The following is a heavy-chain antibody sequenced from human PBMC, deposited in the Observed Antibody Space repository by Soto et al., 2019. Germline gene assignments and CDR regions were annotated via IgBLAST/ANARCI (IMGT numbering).Heavy chain of an antibody. CDR2: IYYDGSNK. V-gene: IGHV3-33*01. D-gene: IGHD5-12*01. CDR1: GSTLIPNA. Sequence: GGSLRFPFAPPGSTLIPNASPGVRQAQAKGLEWVALIYYDGSNKYYADSVKGRFTISRDNSKNTLYLQMNSLRAEDTAVYHCARDRVEMATDNWLDPWGQGTLVTVSS. CDR3: ARDRVEMATDNWLDP. J-gene: IGHJ5*02.